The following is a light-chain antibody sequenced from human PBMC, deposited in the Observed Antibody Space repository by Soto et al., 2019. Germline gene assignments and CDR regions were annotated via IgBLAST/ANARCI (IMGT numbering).Light chain of an antibody. J-gene: IGLJ2*01. CDR2: NDS. Sequence: SYELTQVPSVSVAPGQTARITCEGNNIGGKSVHWYQQTPGRAPVLVVYNDSDRPSGIPERFSGSNPGNTATLPISRVEAEDEADYYCQVWDSSSDHVVFGGGTKVTVL. V-gene: IGLV3-21*02. CDR3: QVWDSSSDHVV. CDR1: NIGGKS.